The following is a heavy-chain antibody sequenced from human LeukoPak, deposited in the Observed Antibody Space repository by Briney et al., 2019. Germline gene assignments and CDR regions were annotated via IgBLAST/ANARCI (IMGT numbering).Heavy chain of an antibody. CDR2: ISYDGSNK. CDR3: AKDRGSLLWFGEFSYYYGMDV. J-gene: IGHJ6*02. D-gene: IGHD3-10*01. Sequence: GGSLRLSCAASGFTFSSYGMHWVRQAPGKGLEWVAVISYDGSNKYYADSVKGRFTISRDNSKNTLYLQMNSLRAEDTAVYYCAKDRGSLLWFGEFSYYYGMDVWGQGTTVTVSS. CDR1: GFTFSSYG. V-gene: IGHV3-30*18.